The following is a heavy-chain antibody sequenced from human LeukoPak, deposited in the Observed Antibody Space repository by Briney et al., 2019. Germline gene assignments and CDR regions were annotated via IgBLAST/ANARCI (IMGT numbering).Heavy chain of an antibody. J-gene: IGHJ4*02. CDR2: MYYTGST. CDR1: GGSIIGYH. D-gene: IGHD1-26*01. Sequence: SETLSLTCTVSGGSIIGYHWSWIRQPPGKGLEWIGYMYYTGSTNYNPSLKSRVTISVDTSKSKFSLNLSSVTAADTAVYYCARSGTFDQWGQGTLVTVSS. CDR3: ARSGTFDQ. V-gene: IGHV4-59*01.